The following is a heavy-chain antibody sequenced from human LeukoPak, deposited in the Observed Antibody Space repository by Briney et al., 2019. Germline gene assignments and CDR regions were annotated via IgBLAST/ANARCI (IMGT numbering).Heavy chain of an antibody. Sequence: SETLSLTCTVSGGSISSYYWSWIRQPPGKGLEWIGYIYYSGSTNYNPSLKSRVTISVDTSKNQFSLKLSSVTAADTAVYYCARHVGYYDSSGYPLDAFDIWGQGTMVTVSS. J-gene: IGHJ3*02. CDR1: GGSISSYY. V-gene: IGHV4-59*08. D-gene: IGHD3-22*01. CDR2: IYYSGST. CDR3: ARHVGYYDSSGYPLDAFDI.